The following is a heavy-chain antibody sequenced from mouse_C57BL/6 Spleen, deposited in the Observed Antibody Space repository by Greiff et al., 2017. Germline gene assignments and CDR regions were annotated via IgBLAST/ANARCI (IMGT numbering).Heavy chain of an antibody. Sequence: ESGPGLVKPSQSLSLTCSVTGYSITSGYYCNLIRQFPGNKLEWMGYISYDGSNNYNPSIKNRISITRDTSKNQFFLKLNSVTTEDTATYYCAREDGSSYFDYGGQGTTLTASS. J-gene: IGHJ2*01. CDR3: AREDGSSYFDY. CDR1: GYSITSGYY. V-gene: IGHV3-6*01. D-gene: IGHD1-1*01. CDR2: ISYDGSN.